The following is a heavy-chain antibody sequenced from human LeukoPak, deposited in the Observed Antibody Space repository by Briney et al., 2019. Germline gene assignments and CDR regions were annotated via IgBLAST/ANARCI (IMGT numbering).Heavy chain of an antibody. Sequence: GGPLRLSCAASGFTFGTSAMSWVRQAPGKGPEWVSTFCRSGSDTYYSDSVKGRFTIFRDNSKNTLYLQMNSLRDEDTAVYYFLKGSLGSWYYFDYWGQGTLVTVSS. CDR1: GFTFGTSA. J-gene: IGHJ4*02. D-gene: IGHD6-13*01. CDR3: LKGSLGSWYYFDY. CDR2: FCRSGSDT. V-gene: IGHV3-23*01.